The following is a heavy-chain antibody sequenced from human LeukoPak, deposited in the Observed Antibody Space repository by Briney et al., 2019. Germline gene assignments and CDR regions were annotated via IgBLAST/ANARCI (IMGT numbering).Heavy chain of an antibody. J-gene: IGHJ4*02. CDR1: GFTFSSFS. CDR2: ISSSSSYI. Sequence: GGSLRLSCAASGFTFSSFSMNWVRQAPGKGLEWVSSISSSSSYIYYADSVRGRFTISTDNSKNTLCLQMNSLRAEDTALYYCAKGLERESRLDSWGQGTLVTVSS. V-gene: IGHV3-21*04. CDR3: AKGLERESRLDS. D-gene: IGHD1-1*01.